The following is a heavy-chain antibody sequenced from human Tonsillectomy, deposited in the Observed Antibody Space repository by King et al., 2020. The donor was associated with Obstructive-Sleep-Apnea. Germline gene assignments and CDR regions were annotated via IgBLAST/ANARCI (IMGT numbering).Heavy chain of an antibody. D-gene: IGHD7-27*01. J-gene: IGHJ4*02. CDR3: AHTGVDVSRGY. Sequence: VTLKESGPTLVKPTQTLTLTFTFSGCSLSTSGVGVGWIRQPPGKALEWLALLYWEDVKSYRPSLKSRLTITKDTSKNQVVLTMTNMDPVDTATYYCAHTGVDVSRGYWGQGTLVTVSS. CDR1: GCSLSTSGVG. CDR2: LYWEDVK. V-gene: IGHV2-5*09.